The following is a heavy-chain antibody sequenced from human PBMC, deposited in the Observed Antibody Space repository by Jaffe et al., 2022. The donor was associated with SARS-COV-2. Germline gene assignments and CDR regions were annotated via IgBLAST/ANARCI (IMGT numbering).Heavy chain of an antibody. CDR1: GYDFSSQW. J-gene: IGHJ6*02. Sequence: EVQLVQSGPEVKKPGESLKISCKGSGYDFSSQWIGWVRQRPGKGLEWMGITFPGDSATRYSPSFQGQVIISADKAINTAYLQWSSLKASDTAMYYCARRRPYDLRLGADVWGQGTAVTVSS. V-gene: IGHV5-51*06. CDR3: ARRRPYDLRLGADV. D-gene: IGHD3-16*01. CDR2: TFPGDSAT.